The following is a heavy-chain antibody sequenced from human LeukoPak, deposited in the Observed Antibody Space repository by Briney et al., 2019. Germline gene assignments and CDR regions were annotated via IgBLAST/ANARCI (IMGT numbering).Heavy chain of an antibody. Sequence: PGGSLRLSCAASEFTFSSYGMSWVRQAPGKGLEWVSSISGSGGSTQYADSVQGRFTISRDNSKNTLYLQMNSLRAEDTAVYYCAKGNPSLGYCSSTSCHQYDYWGQGTLVTVSS. CDR1: EFTFSSYG. CDR3: AKGNPSLGYCSSTSCHQYDY. V-gene: IGHV3-23*01. D-gene: IGHD2-2*01. CDR2: ISGSGGST. J-gene: IGHJ4*02.